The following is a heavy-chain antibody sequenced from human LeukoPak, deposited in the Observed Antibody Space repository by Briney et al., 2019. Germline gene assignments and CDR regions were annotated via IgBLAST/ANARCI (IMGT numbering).Heavy chain of an antibody. J-gene: IGHJ4*02. CDR2: FDPEDGER. CDR3: ARYKNSRIVEDDY. V-gene: IGHV1-24*01. CDR1: GYTLNEVS. Sequence: ASVKVSCKVAGYTLNEVSMHWVRQAPGKGLEWMGGFDPEDGERIYAQKFQGRVTMTEDTSTDTAYMELSSLTSGDTAMYYCARYKNSRIVEDDYWGQGTLVTVSS. D-gene: IGHD1-26*01.